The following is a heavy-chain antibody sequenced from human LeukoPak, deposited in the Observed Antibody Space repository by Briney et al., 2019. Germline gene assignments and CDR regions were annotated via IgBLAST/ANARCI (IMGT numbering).Heavy chain of an antibody. J-gene: IGHJ5*02. CDR3: ARVPGGALNWFDP. V-gene: IGHV4-4*02. CDR2: IYYSGST. D-gene: IGHD1-1*01. CDR1: GGSISSSNW. Sequence: PSETLSLTCAVSGGSISSSNWWSWVRQPPGKGLEWIGTIYYSGSTYYNPSLKSRVTISVYTSKNQFSLKLSSVTAADTAVYYCARVPGGALNWFDPWGQGTLVTVSS.